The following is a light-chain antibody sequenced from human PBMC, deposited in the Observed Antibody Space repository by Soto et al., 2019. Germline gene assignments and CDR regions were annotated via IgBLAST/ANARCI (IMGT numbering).Light chain of an antibody. V-gene: IGKV1-5*03. CDR3: QQSYSSIWT. Sequence: DIQMTQSPSTLSGSVGDRVTITCRDSQTISSWLAWYQQKPGKAPKLXIYKASTLKSGVLSRFSGSGSGTDFTLTISSLQPEDFATYYCQQSYSSIWTFGQGTQVDIK. CDR1: QTISSW. J-gene: IGKJ1*01. CDR2: KAS.